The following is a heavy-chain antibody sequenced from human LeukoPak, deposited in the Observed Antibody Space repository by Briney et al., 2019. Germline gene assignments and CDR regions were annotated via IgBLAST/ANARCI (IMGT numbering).Heavy chain of an antibody. V-gene: IGHV3-30-3*01. CDR3: ARGLRSPGWFGEFYYYYGMDV. Sequence: SGGSLRLSCAASGFTFSSYAMHWVRQAPGKGLEWVAVISYDGSNKYYADSVKGRFTISRDNSKNTLYLQMNSLRAEDTAVYYCARGLRSPGWFGEFYYYYGMDVWGQGTTVTVSS. J-gene: IGHJ6*02. D-gene: IGHD3-10*01. CDR1: GFTFSSYA. CDR2: ISYDGSNK.